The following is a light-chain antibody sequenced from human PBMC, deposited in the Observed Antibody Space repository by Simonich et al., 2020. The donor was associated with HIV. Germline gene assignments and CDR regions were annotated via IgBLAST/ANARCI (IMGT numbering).Light chain of an antibody. CDR1: QGIGSD. Sequence: AIQLTQSPSSLSASVGDRVTITCRASQGIGSDLAWYQQKPRKPPKLLIYDAASLESGVPSRFSDSGSGTDFTLTISSLQAEDVAVYYCQQYYSSPRTFGQGTKVEIK. V-gene: IGKV1-13*02. J-gene: IGKJ1*01. CDR3: QQYYSSPRT. CDR2: DAA.